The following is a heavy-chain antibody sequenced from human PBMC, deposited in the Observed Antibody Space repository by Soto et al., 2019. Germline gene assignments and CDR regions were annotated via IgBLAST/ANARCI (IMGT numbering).Heavy chain of an antibody. Sequence: QVQLVQSGAEVKNPGSSVRVSCKTSGFTFNVYGIHWVRQAPRQGLEWMGGLIPIYDEPNYAQKFQGRVTITADKSTTTVYLELSSLRSEDTAVYFCARVRDPHLDHYGLDVWGQGTPVTVSS. CDR3: ARVRDPHLDHYGLDV. J-gene: IGHJ6*02. CDR1: GFTFNVYG. CDR2: LIPIYDEP. V-gene: IGHV1-69*06.